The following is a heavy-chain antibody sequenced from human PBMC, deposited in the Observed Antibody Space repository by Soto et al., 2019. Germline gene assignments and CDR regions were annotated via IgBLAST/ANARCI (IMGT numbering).Heavy chain of an antibody. J-gene: IGHJ4*02. CDR2: IWYDGSNK. CDR3: ARGREQFSWLGFDY. D-gene: IGHD6-19*01. CDR1: GFTFSSYG. Sequence: GGSLRLSCAASGFTFSSYGMHWVRQAPGKGLEWVAVIWYDGSNKYYADSVKGRFTISRDNSKNTLYLQMNSLRAEDTAVYYCARGREQFSWLGFDYWGQGTLVTVSS. V-gene: IGHV3-33*01.